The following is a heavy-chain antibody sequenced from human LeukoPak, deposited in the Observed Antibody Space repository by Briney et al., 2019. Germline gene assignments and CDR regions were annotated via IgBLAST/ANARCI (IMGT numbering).Heavy chain of an antibody. Sequence: GGSLRLSCAASGFTFISYAMSWVRQAPGKGLEWVSGVSGSGTSTYYADSVKGRFTISRDNSKNTLYLQMNSLRAEDTAVYYCARGTYYYDSSGYSHFAFDIWGQGTMVTVSS. CDR3: ARGTYYYDSSGYSHFAFDI. D-gene: IGHD3-22*01. CDR1: GFTFISYA. J-gene: IGHJ3*02. CDR2: VSGSGTST. V-gene: IGHV3-23*01.